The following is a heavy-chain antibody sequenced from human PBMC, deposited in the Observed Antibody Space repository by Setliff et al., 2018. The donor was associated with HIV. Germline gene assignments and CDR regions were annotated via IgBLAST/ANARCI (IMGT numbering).Heavy chain of an antibody. CDR3: ATRPRIAARPFDY. CDR1: GVSVGSGDYY. Sequence: PSETLSLTCSVSGVSVGSGDYYWHWIRQHPEKALEWIGYIFHSGDTYYNPSLKSRISMSVDTSKNQFSLELTSLTAADTAVYYCATRPRIAARPFDYWGQGMLVPSPQ. V-gene: IGHV4-31*03. D-gene: IGHD6-6*01. CDR2: IFHSGDT. J-gene: IGHJ4*02.